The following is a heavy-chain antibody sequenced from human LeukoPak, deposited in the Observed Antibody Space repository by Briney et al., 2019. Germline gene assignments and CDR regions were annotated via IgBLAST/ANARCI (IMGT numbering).Heavy chain of an antibody. CDR1: GYTFTGYY. D-gene: IGHD4-17*01. V-gene: IGHV1-2*02. J-gene: IGHJ5*02. Sequence: ASVKVSCKASGYTFTGYYMHWVRQAPGQGLEWMGWINPNSGGTNYAQKFQGRVTMTRDTSISTAYMELSRLRSDDTAVYYCARAGYGDYVAVGWFDPWGQGTLVTASS. CDR2: INPNSGGT. CDR3: ARAGYGDYVAVGWFDP.